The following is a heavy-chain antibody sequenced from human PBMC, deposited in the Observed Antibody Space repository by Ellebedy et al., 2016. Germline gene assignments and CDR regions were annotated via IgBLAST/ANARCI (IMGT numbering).Heavy chain of an antibody. CDR1: GFTFSNAW. Sequence: GESLKISXAASGFTFSNAWMSWVRQAPGKGLEWVGRIKSKTDGGTTDYAAPVKGRFTISRDDSKNTLYLQMNSLRAEDTAVYYCARGRPIYSSSPDWFDPWGQGTLVTVSS. D-gene: IGHD6-6*01. CDR2: IKSKTDGGTT. J-gene: IGHJ5*02. V-gene: IGHV3-15*01. CDR3: ARGRPIYSSSPDWFDP.